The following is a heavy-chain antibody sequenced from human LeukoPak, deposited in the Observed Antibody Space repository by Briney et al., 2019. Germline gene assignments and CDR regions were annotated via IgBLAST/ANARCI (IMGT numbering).Heavy chain of an antibody. Sequence: GESLKISCKGSGYSFISYWIGWVRQMPGQGLEWMGIIYPGDSDTRYNPSFRGQVTTSADKSISTAYLQCSLKASDTAMYYCARSGSLGAFDIWGQGTMVTVSS. V-gene: IGHV5-51*01. CDR1: GYSFISYW. CDR3: ARSGSLGAFDI. CDR2: IYPGDSDT. D-gene: IGHD1-26*01. J-gene: IGHJ3*02.